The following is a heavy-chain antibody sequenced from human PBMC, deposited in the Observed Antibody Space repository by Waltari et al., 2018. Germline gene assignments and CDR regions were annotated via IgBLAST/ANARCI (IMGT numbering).Heavy chain of an antibody. CDR3: ALDREYEGWFDP. Sequence: QVQLVQSGAEVRKPGASVKVSCNVSGQSLSDSSIHWVRQAPGKGHEWMGGYDPEDGETTYAQKFKGRLSMTEDTDTAYMELTSLQSDDTAVYYCALDREYEGWFDPWGQGTLVTVSS. J-gene: IGHJ5*02. D-gene: IGHD6-6*01. CDR1: GQSLSDSS. CDR2: YDPEDGET. V-gene: IGHV1-24*01.